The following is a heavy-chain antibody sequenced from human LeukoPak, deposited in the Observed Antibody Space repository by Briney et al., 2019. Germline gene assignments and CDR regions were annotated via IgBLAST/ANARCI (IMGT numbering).Heavy chain of an antibody. CDR3: ARGTMVTPSYFDY. D-gene: IGHD4-23*01. Sequence: GGSLRLSCAASGFTFISYSMSWARQAPGKGLEWVANIKQDESEKYYVDSVKGRFTISRDNAKNSLYLQMSSLRAEDTAVYYCARGTMVTPSYFDYWGQGTLVTVSS. V-gene: IGHV3-7*01. J-gene: IGHJ4*02. CDR2: IKQDESEK. CDR1: GFTFISYS.